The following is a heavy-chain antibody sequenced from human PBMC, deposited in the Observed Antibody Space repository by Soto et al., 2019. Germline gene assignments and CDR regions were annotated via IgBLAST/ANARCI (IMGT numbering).Heavy chain of an antibody. J-gene: IGHJ6*02. V-gene: IGHV4-34*01. CDR3: ARDTMVRGGHYYYYGMDV. CDR2: INHSGST. Sequence: ETLSLTCAVYGGSFSGYYWSWIRQPPGKGLEWIGEINHSGSTNYNPSLKSRVTISVDTSKNQFSLKLSSVTAADTAVYYCARDTMVRGGHYYYYGMDVWGQGTTVTVSS. D-gene: IGHD3-10*01. CDR1: GGSFSGYY.